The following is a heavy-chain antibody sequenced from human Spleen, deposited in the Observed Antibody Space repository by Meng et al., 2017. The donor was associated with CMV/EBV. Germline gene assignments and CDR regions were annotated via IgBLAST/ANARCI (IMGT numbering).Heavy chain of an antibody. CDR1: GFTFSGYS. CDR2: ITRSSSNT. D-gene: IGHD2-2*01. V-gene: IGHV3-21*01. CDR3: ARDQYSDIVEVPPAIYY. Sequence: GGSLRLSCVASGFTFSGYSMNWVRQAPGKGLEWVSSITRSSSNTYYSDSVKGRFTISRDNAKKSLYLQMNTLRAEDTAVYYCARDQYSDIVEVPPAIYYWGQGTRVTVSS. J-gene: IGHJ4*02.